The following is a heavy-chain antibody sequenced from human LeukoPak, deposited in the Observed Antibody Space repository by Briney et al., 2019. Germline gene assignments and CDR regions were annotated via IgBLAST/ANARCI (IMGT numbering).Heavy chain of an antibody. CDR2: INPNSGGT. D-gene: IGHD5-24*01. J-gene: IGHJ5*02. Sequence: ASVKVSCKASGYTFTGYYMHWVRQAPGQGLEWMGRINPNSGGTNYAQKFQGRVTMTRDTSTSTVYMELSSLRSEDTAVYYCAREGDGYYNWFDPWGQGTLVTVSS. V-gene: IGHV1-2*06. CDR1: GYTFTGYY. CDR3: AREGDGYYNWFDP.